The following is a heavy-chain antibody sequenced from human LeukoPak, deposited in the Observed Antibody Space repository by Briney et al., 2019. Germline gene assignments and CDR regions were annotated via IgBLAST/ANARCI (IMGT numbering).Heavy chain of an antibody. V-gene: IGHV3-23*01. Sequence: GGSLRLSCAASGFTFSTFAMIWVRQPPGKGLEWVSSIFPSGGEIHYADSVRGRFTISRDNSKNTLYLQMNSLRAEDTAVYYCARALDYYGSGSYPGNNWFDPWGQGTLVTVSS. J-gene: IGHJ5*02. D-gene: IGHD3-10*01. CDR3: ARALDYYGSGSYPGNNWFDP. CDR1: GFTFSTFA. CDR2: IFPSGGEI.